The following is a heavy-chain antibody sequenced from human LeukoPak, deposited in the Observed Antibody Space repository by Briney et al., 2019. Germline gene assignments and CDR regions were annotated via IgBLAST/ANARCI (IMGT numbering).Heavy chain of an antibody. V-gene: IGHV3-9*01. CDR3: ARATSGIRDGYNWHFDY. CDR2: ISWNSGSI. CDR1: GFTFDDYA. Sequence: PGGSLRLSCAASGFTFDDYAMHWVRQAPGKGLEWVSGISWNSGSIGYADSVKGRFTISRDNAKNSPYLQMNSLRAEDTAIYYCARATSGIRDGYNWHFDYWGQGTLVTVSS. J-gene: IGHJ4*02. D-gene: IGHD5-24*01.